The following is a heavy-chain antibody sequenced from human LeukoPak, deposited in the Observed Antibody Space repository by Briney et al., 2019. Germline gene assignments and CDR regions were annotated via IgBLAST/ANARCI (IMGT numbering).Heavy chain of an antibody. V-gene: IGHV4-34*01. CDR3: ARGSAAAGTLRGYFDY. Sequence: SETLSLTCAVYGGSFSGYYWSWIRQPPGKGLEWIGEINHSGSTNYNPSLKSRVTISVDTSKNQFSLKLSSVTAADTAVYYCARGSAAAGTLRGYFDYWGQGTLVTVSS. CDR2: INHSGST. CDR1: GGSFSGYY. J-gene: IGHJ4*02. D-gene: IGHD6-13*01.